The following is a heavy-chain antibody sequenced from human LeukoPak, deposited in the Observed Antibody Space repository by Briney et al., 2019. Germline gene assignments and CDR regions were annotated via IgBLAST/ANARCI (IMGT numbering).Heavy chain of an antibody. CDR3: ARGVATINHALGY. CDR1: GFTFSSYS. Sequence: RAGGSLRLSCAASGFTFSSYSMNWVRQAPGKGLEWVSSISSSSSYIYYADSVKGRFTVSRDNAKNSLYLQMNSLRAEDTAVYYCARGVATINHALGYWGQGTLVTVSS. J-gene: IGHJ4*02. D-gene: IGHD5-12*01. CDR2: ISSSSSYI. V-gene: IGHV3-21*01.